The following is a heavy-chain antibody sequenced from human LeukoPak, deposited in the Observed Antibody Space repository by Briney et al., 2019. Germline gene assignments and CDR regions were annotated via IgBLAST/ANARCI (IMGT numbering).Heavy chain of an antibody. CDR1: GFTFSGSA. J-gene: IGHJ4*02. Sequence: GGSLRLSCAASGFTFSGSAMHWVRQASGKGLEWVGRIRSKANSYATAYAASMKGRFTISRDDSKNTLYLQMNSLKTEDTAVYYCTADVPESSAYPFDYWGQGALVTVSS. CDR2: IRSKANSYAT. V-gene: IGHV3-73*01. CDR3: TADVPESSAYPFDY. D-gene: IGHD3-22*01.